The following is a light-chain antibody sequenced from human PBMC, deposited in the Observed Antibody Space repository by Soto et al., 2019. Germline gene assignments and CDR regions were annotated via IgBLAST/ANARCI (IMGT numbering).Light chain of an antibody. CDR2: AAS. CDR1: QAIRKD. J-gene: IGKJ5*01. CDR3: LQDYNYPPT. V-gene: IGKV1-6*02. Sequence: AIQMTQSPSSQSASVGDRVTTTCRASQAIRKDLGWYQQKPGKAPKLLIYAASSLQSGVPSRFSGSGSGTDFTLTISSLQAEDFATYYCLQDYNYPPTFGQGTRLEIK.